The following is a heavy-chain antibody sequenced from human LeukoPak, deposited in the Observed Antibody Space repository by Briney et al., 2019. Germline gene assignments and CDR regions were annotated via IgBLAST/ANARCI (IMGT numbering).Heavy chain of an antibody. Sequence: ASVKVSCKASGYTFTAYFMHWVRQAPGQGLEWMGWINPNSGGPNYAQKFQGRVTMTRDTSISTAYMDLSGLRSDDTAVYYCARSRGYCTNGVCYREFDYWGQGTLVTVSS. J-gene: IGHJ4*02. D-gene: IGHD2-8*01. CDR1: GYTFTAYF. CDR3: ARSRGYCTNGVCYREFDY. V-gene: IGHV1-2*02. CDR2: INPNSGGP.